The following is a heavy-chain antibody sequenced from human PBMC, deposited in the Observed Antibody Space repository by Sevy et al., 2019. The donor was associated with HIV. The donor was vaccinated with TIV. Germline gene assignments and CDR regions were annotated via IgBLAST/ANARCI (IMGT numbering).Heavy chain of an antibody. V-gene: IGHV3-30*18. CDR2: ISYVGSNQ. D-gene: IGHD2-15*01. CDR3: AKGAVDCSDGTCYSAYYYSVVDV. CDR1: GFTFSNYG. J-gene: IGHJ6*02. Sequence: GGSLRLSCAASGFTFSNYGMHWVRQAPGKGLEWVAVISYVGSNQYYADSVQGRFTISRDNSKNTLYLQMNSLRTEDSAVYYCAKGAVDCSDGTCYSAYYYSVVDVWGQGTTVTVSS.